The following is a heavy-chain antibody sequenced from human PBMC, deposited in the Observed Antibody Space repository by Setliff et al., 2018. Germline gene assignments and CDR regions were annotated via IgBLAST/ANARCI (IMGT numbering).Heavy chain of an antibody. V-gene: IGHV3-23*01. CDR2: IIGSGGSS. CDR3: AKDARRSWYFFDY. D-gene: IGHD6-13*01. Sequence: GSLRLSCAVSGFTFSSYGMSWVRQAPGKGLEWVSAIIGSGGSSYYADSVKGRFTISRDNSKNTLYLQMNSLRAEDTAVYYCAKDARRSWYFFDYWGQGALVTV. CDR1: GFTFSSYG. J-gene: IGHJ4*02.